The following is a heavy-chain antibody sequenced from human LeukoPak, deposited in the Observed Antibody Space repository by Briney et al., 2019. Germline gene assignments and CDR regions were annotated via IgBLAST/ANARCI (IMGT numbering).Heavy chain of an antibody. Sequence: ASVKVSCKASGYTFTGYYIHWVRQAPGQGLEWMGWMKPNTGGTKYAEKFQGRVTMTRDTSIGTAYMELNGLRSDDTAVYYCARGPGTRIVVSNEYFHHWGQGTLVTVSS. J-gene: IGHJ1*01. V-gene: IGHV1-2*02. CDR1: GYTFTGYY. D-gene: IGHD3-22*01. CDR3: ARGPGTRIVVSNEYFHH. CDR2: MKPNTGGT.